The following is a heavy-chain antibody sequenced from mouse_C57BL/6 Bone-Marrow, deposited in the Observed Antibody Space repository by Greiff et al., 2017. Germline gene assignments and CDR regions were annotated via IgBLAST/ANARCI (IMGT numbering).Heavy chain of an antibody. CDR1: GYSITSGYY. Sequence: VQLKQSGPGIVKPSQSLSLTCSVTGYSITSGYYWNWIRQFPGNKLEWMGYISYDGSNNYHPSLKNRIYLTRDTSKKQFFLKLMSVTTEDPATYYCARGLYYVYDGGYYFDYWGQGTTLTVSS. CDR2: ISYDGSN. CDR3: ARGLYYVYDGGYYFDY. V-gene: IGHV3-6*01. D-gene: IGHD2-2*01. J-gene: IGHJ2*01.